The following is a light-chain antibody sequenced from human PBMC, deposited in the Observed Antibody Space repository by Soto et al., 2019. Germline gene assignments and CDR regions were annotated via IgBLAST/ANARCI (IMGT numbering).Light chain of an antibody. Sequence: QSALTQPPSVSATPGQKVTISCSGSSANIGSNYVSWYQHLPGIAPKLLIYDNNKRPSGIPDRFSGSKSGTSTTLAITGLQTGDEADYYCVTWDTNLSAVVFGGGTKVTVL. J-gene: IGLJ2*01. CDR3: VTWDTNLSAVV. V-gene: IGLV1-51*01. CDR1: SANIGSNY. CDR2: DNN.